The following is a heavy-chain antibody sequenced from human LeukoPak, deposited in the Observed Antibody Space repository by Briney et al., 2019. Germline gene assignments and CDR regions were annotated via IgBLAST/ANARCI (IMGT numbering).Heavy chain of an antibody. CDR3: ARDYYYDSSGYLGY. CDR2: ISSSSSYI. D-gene: IGHD3-22*01. Sequence: KSGGSLRLSYAASGFTFSSYNMNWVRQAPGKGLEWVSSISSSSSYIYYADSVKGRFTISRDNAKNSLYLQMNSLRAEDTAVYYCARDYYYDSSGYLGYWGQGTLVTVSS. V-gene: IGHV3-21*01. CDR1: GFTFSSYN. J-gene: IGHJ4*02.